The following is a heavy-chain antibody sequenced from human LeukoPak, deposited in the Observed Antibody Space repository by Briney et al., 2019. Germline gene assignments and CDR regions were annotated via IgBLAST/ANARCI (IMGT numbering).Heavy chain of an antibody. CDR2: IWYDGTIK. CDR1: GFTFSSYG. J-gene: IGHJ4*02. CDR3: ARDYLSRWVGGVYFDY. V-gene: IGHV3-33*08. Sequence: GGSLRLSCAASGFTFSSYGMHWVRQAPGKGLEWVAIIWYDGTIKYHTDSVKGRFTISRDNSKNTLYLQMNSLRAEDTAMYYCARDYLSRWVGGVYFDYWGQGTLVTVSS. D-gene: IGHD4-23*01.